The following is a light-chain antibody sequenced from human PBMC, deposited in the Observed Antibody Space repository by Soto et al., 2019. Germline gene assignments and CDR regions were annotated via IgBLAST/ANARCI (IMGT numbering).Light chain of an antibody. Sequence: EIVMTPSPATLSVSPGERATLSCRASQSVSSNLAWYQQKPGQAPRLLIYGASTRATGIPDRFSGSGSGTEFTLTISSLQPDDFATYYCQQYNSSSPTFGQGTKVDIK. J-gene: IGKJ1*01. V-gene: IGKV3D-15*01. CDR1: QSVSSN. CDR3: QQYNSSSPT. CDR2: GAS.